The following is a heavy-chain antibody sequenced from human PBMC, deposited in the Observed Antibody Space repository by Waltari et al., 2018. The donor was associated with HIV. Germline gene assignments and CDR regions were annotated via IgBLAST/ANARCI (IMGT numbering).Heavy chain of an antibody. Sequence: VQLVESGGGVVQPGRSLRLSCAASGFPFSRYVMHWVRQAPGKGLEWVAVIWNDGSNRNHADSVKGRFTISRDNSKNTVYVQMNRLRAEDTAVYYCARGAVGGLFDYWGQGTLVTVSS. CDR1: GFPFSRYV. CDR2: IWNDGSNR. D-gene: IGHD1-26*01. CDR3: ARGAVGGLFDY. J-gene: IGHJ4*02. V-gene: IGHV3-33*01.